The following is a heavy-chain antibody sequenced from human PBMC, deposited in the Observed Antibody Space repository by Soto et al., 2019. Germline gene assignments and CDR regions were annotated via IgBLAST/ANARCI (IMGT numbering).Heavy chain of an antibody. D-gene: IGHD2-2*01. CDR2: IYPGDSET. V-gene: IGHV5-51*01. CDR1: GFSFTSYW. J-gene: IGHJ6*02. CDR3: ASLAEVPAAIDYYYGMDV. Sequence: GASLKISCKGSGFSFTSYWIGWVRQMPGKGLEWMGIIYPGDSETKYSPSFQGQVTISADKSISTAYLQWSSLKASDTAMYYCASLAEVPAAIDYYYGMDVWGQGTTVTVSS.